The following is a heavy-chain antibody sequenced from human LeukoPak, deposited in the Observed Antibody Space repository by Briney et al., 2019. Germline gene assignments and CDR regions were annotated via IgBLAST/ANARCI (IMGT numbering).Heavy chain of an antibody. Sequence: PGGSPRLSCAASGFTFSDYSINWVRQAPGKGLEWVSSINPTSTSIYYADAVKGRFIISRDNAKSSLFLQMNSLRAEDTALYYCVRLRRNSGRSGYYYYYNYWGQGILVTVSS. V-gene: IGHV3-21*01. CDR3: VRLRRNSGRSGYYYYYNY. D-gene: IGHD3-22*01. CDR1: GFTFSDYS. J-gene: IGHJ4*02. CDR2: INPTSTSI.